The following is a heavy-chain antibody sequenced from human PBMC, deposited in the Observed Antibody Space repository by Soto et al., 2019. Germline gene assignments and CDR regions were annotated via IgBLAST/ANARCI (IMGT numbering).Heavy chain of an antibody. CDR1: GDSMATGGHY. Sequence: SETLSLTCTVSGDSMATGGHYYNWIRQVPGKGLEWIGYVYYSGATHYTPSLRARATISRDTSRNQFSLRLISVTAADTALYYCARDKDLQPTVWGFWGQGIQVTVSS. CDR3: ARDKDLQPTVWGF. J-gene: IGHJ4*02. V-gene: IGHV4-31*03. D-gene: IGHD3-16*01. CDR2: VYYSGAT.